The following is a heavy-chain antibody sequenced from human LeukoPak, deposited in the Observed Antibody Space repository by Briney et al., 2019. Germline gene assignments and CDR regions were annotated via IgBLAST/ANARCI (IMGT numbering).Heavy chain of an antibody. CDR2: ISSSSSYI. J-gene: IGHJ4*02. Sequence: GGSLRLSCAASGSTFSSYSMNWVRQAPGKGLEWVSSISSSSSYIYYADSVKGRFTISRDNAKNSLYLQMNSLRAEDTAVYYCARDTEVDYYFDYWGQGTLVTVSS. V-gene: IGHV3-21*01. CDR1: GSTFSSYS. CDR3: ARDTEVDYYFDY.